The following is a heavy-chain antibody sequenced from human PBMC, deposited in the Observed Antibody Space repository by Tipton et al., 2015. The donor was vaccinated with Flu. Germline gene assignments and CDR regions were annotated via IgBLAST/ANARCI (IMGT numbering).Heavy chain of an antibody. V-gene: IGHV4-38-2*01. J-gene: IGHJ4*02. CDR2: MSHSGRT. CDR1: GYSINSGYF. CDR3: ARFTYYYGWGTSDY. D-gene: IGHD3-10*01. Sequence: LRLSCAVSGYSINSGYFWGWIRQPPGKGLEWIGSMSHSGRTYYSPSLKSRLSISADTWKTQSSRKLSYVTAADTAVYYCARFTYYYGWGTSDYWGQGTLVTVSS.